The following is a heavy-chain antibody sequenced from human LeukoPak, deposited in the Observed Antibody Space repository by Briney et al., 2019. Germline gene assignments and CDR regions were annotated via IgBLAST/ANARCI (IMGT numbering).Heavy chain of an antibody. D-gene: IGHD3-3*01. J-gene: IGHJ3*02. Sequence: ASVKVSCKASGYTFTSYGISWVRQAPGQGLEWMGWISAYNGNTNYAQKLQGRVTMTTDTSTGTAYMELRSLRSDDTAVYYCARDIGKIWSIGNAFDIWGQGTMVTVSS. V-gene: IGHV1-18*01. CDR1: GYTFTSYG. CDR3: ARDIGKIWSIGNAFDI. CDR2: ISAYNGNT.